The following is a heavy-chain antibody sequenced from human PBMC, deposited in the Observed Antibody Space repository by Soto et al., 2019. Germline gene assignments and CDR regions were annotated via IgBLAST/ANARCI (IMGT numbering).Heavy chain of an antibody. J-gene: IGHJ4*02. CDR2: IYYNGNT. CDR3: TRANWYSEY. Sequence: QVQLQESGPGLVKPSETLSLTCSVSGGSISNHYWSWIRQPPGKGLEWIGYIYYNGNTNYNPSLKGRVTMSVDTSGNQISLKLTTVTAADTAVYYCTRANWYSEYWGQGTLVTVSS. D-gene: IGHD7-27*01. V-gene: IGHV4-59*11. CDR1: GGSISNHY.